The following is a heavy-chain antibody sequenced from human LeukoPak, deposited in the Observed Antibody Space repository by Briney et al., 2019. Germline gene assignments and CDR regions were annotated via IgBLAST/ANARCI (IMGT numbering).Heavy chain of an antibody. CDR2: IYYSGST. J-gene: IGHJ6*02. Sequence: SETLSLTCTVSGGSISSYYWSWIRQPPGKGLEWIGYIYYSGSTNYNPSLKSRVTISLDTSKNQFSLKLSSVTAADTAVYYCARVARYSSSWAYYYYGMDVWGQGTTVTVSS. D-gene: IGHD6-13*01. CDR3: ARVARYSSSWAYYYYGMDV. V-gene: IGHV4-59*01. CDR1: GGSISSYY.